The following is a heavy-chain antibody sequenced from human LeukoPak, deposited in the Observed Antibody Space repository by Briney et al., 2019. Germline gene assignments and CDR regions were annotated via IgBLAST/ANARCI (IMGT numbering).Heavy chain of an antibody. V-gene: IGHV3-21*04. J-gene: IGHJ3*02. Sequence: PGGSLRLSCAASGFTFSSHSMTWVRQAPGKGLEWVASISSSSSYIYYADSVKGRFTISRDNAKNSLYLQMNSLRSEDTAVYYCARDVAGINAFDIWGQGTMVTVSS. D-gene: IGHD3-22*01. CDR2: ISSSSSYI. CDR3: ARDVAGINAFDI. CDR1: GFTFSSHS.